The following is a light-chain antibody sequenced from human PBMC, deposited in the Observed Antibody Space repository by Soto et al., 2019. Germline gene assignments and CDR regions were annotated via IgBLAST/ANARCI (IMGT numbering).Light chain of an antibody. Sequence: IQLTQSPSSLSASVGDRVTITFRASQSISRCLSWYQQKPGKAPKLLIYEASSLESGVPSRFSGSGSGTEFTLTISSLQPDDSATYYCQEYNSDSITFGQGTRLEIK. CDR1: QSISRC. J-gene: IGKJ5*01. CDR2: EAS. V-gene: IGKV1-5*03. CDR3: QEYNSDSIT.